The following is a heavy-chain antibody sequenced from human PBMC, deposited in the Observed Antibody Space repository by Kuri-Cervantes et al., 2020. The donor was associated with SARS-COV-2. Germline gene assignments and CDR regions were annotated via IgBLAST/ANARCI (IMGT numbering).Heavy chain of an antibody. CDR3: ARDTDNYYDNPGDFDY. V-gene: IGHV1-18*04. D-gene: IGHD3-22*01. CDR2: IITYNGNT. J-gene: IGHJ4*02. CDR1: GYSFTSYW. Sequence: ASVKVSCKGAGYSFTSYWIGWGRQAAGQGLEGMGWIITYNGNTNYEQKLQGRATMTTDTSTSTAYMELRSLRSDDTADYYCARDTDNYYDNPGDFDYWGQGTLVTVSS.